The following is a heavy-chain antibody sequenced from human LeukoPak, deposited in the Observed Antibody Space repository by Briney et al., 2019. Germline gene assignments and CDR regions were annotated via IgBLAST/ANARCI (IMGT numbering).Heavy chain of an antibody. Sequence: PGGSLRLSCAASGFDFGAYEMNWVRQAPGKGLEWVAYFAGSDTTTYYADSVKGRSTISRDNARNSLYLQMNSLRAEDTALYYCTTLGYHLDSWGQGTLVTVSS. CDR3: TTLGYHLDS. J-gene: IGHJ4*02. CDR2: FAGSDTTT. CDR1: GFDFGAYE. V-gene: IGHV3-48*03. D-gene: IGHD3-22*01.